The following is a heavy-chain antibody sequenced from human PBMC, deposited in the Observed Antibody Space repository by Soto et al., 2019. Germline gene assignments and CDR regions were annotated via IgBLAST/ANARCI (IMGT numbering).Heavy chain of an antibody. J-gene: IGHJ6*02. CDR1: GYTFTSYG. CDR2: ISAYNGNT. Sequence: ASVKVSCKASGYTFTSYGISWVRQAPGQGLEWMGWISAYNGNTNYAQKLQGRVTMTTDTSTSTAYMELRSLRSDDTAVYYCARMVISNPFYYYGMDVWGQGTMVTVSS. CDR3: ARMVISNPFYYYGMDV. V-gene: IGHV1-18*04. D-gene: IGHD2-15*01.